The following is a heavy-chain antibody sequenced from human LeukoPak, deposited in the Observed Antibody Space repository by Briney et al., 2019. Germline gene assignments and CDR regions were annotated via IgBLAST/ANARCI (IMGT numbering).Heavy chain of an antibody. CDR3: ARLPNLIAAVGTSDY. CDR1: GFTFSSYS. V-gene: IGHV3-48*01. D-gene: IGHD6-13*01. Sequence: GGSLRLSCAASGFTFSSYSMNWVRQAPGKGLEWVSYISSSSSTIYYADSVKGRFTISRDNAKNSLYLQMNSLRAEDTAVYYCARLPNLIAAVGTSDYWGQGTLVTVSS. CDR2: ISSSSSTI. J-gene: IGHJ4*02.